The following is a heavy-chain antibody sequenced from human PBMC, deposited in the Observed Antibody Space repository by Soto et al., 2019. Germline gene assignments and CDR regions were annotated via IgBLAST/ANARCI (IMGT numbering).Heavy chain of an antibody. J-gene: IGHJ6*03. D-gene: IGHD3-10*01. Sequence: PSEALSLTCTVSGDSFSSYCWSWIRQPPGKGLEWIGYIYYSGSTNYNPSLKSRVTISVDTSKNQFSLKLSSVTAADTAVYYCARQYYGSGATVYYLDVWGKGTTVTVSS. CDR2: IYYSGST. CDR3: ARQYYGSGATVYYLDV. CDR1: GDSFSSYC. V-gene: IGHV4-59*08.